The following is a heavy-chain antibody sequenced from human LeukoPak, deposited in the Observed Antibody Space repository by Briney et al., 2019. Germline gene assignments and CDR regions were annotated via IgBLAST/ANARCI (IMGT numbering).Heavy chain of an antibody. CDR3: TRRVATTGIYAFDI. CDR2: IYYSGST. CDR1: GGSISSGGYY. Sequence: SETLSLTCTASGGSISSGGYYWSWIRQHPGKGLEWIGYIYYSGSTNYNPSFKSRVTISLDTSKNQFSLKLNSVTAADTAVYYCTRRVATTGIYAFDIWGQGTMVTVSS. V-gene: IGHV4-61*08. J-gene: IGHJ3*02. D-gene: IGHD1-1*01.